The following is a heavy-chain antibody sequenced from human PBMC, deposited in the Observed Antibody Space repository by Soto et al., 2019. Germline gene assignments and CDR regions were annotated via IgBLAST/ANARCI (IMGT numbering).Heavy chain of an antibody. D-gene: IGHD3-10*01. CDR3: AKDVKGSGSLPSYYYGMDV. CDR2: ISSTGGST. J-gene: IGHJ6*04. CDR1: GFTFSRYA. V-gene: IGHV3-23*01. Sequence: VQLLESGGGLVQPGGSLRISCAASGFTFSRYAMSWVRQAPGKGLEWVSAISSTGGSTYYGDSLKGRFTISRDNSKNTLYLQMHSLRAEDTALYYCAKDVKGSGSLPSYYYGMDVWGKGTTVTVSS.